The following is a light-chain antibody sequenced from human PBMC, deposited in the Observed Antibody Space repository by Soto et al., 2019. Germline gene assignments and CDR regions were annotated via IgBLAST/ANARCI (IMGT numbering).Light chain of an antibody. CDR3: AAWDDSLSGVV. CDR1: TSNIGSNF. V-gene: IGLV1-47*02. Sequence: QPVLTQPPSASGTPGQRVTISCSGSTSNIGSNFVFWYQQLPGTAPTLLIYSNNQRPSGVPDRFSGSKSGTSVSLAISGLRSEDEADYCCAAWDDSLSGVVFGGGTKVTVL. J-gene: IGLJ2*01. CDR2: SNN.